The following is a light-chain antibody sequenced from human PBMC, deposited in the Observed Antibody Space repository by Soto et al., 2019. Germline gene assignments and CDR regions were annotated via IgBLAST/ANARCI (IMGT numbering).Light chain of an antibody. CDR2: GAS. CDR1: QSVSNNY. V-gene: IGKV3-20*01. J-gene: IGKJ1*01. CDR3: QQYGSSGT. Sequence: EIVWTQSPGTLSSSPGERATLSCRASQSVSNNYLAWYQQKPGQAPRLLIYGASNRATGIPDRFSGSGSGTDFTLTISRLEPEDFAVYYCQQYGSSGTFGQGTKVDIK.